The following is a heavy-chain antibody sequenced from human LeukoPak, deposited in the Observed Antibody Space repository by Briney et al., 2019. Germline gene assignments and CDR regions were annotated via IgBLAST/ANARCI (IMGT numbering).Heavy chain of an antibody. CDR3: AREYASGNSFHVIFHI. CDR2: ISHTSSTI. J-gene: IGHJ3*02. CDR1: GFTFSPYS. Sequence: PGGSLRLSCAASGFTFSPYSMNWVRQAPGKGLEWVSYISHTSSTIYYADSVKGRFTISRDNAKNSLYLQMSSLRSEDTAVYFCAREYASGNSFHVIFHIWGQGAMVSVSS. D-gene: IGHD4-23*01. V-gene: IGHV3-48*04.